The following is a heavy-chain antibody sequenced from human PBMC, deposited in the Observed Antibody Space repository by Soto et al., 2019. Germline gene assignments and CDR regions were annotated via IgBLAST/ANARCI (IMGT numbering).Heavy chain of an antibody. D-gene: IGHD3-22*01. V-gene: IGHV4-59*01. J-gene: IGHJ3*02. CDR2: VSSSGST. CDR1: GGSISGDH. Sequence: ETLSLTCTVSGGSISGDHWNWIRQPPGKGLEWIAYVSSSGSTKYNPSLKSRVTISIDTTKNQFSLRLSSVTAADTAVYYCASGFYDSRGYSEAFDIWGQGTKVTVSS. CDR3: ASGFYDSRGYSEAFDI.